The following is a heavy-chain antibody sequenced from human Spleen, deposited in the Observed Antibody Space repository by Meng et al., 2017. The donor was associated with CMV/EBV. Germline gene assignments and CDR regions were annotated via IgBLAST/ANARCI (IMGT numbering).Heavy chain of an antibody. CDR2: ISSSSSTI. CDR1: GFTFSSYS. V-gene: IGHV3-48*04. D-gene: IGHD2-21*01. Sequence: GGSLRLSCAASGFTFSSYSMNWVRQAPGKGLEWVSYISSSSSTIYYADSVKGRFTISRDNAKNSLYLQMNSLRAEDTAVYYCARFIVTYCGGDCYSGWFDPWGQGTLVTVSS. CDR3: ARFIVTYCGGDCYSGWFDP. J-gene: IGHJ5*02.